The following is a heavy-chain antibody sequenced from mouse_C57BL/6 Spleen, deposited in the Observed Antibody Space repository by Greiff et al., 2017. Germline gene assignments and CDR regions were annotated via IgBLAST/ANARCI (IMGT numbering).Heavy chain of an antibody. D-gene: IGHD2-5*01. V-gene: IGHV1-81*01. J-gene: IGHJ2*01. CDR3: ARYGDYSNYEFDY. CDR1: GYTFTSYG. Sequence: QVQLQQSGAELARPGASVKLSCKASGYTFTSYGISWVKQRTGQGLEWIGEIYPRSGNTYYNEKFKGKATLTADKSSSTAYMELRSLTSEDSAVYFCARYGDYSNYEFDYWGKGTTLTVSS. CDR2: IYPRSGNT.